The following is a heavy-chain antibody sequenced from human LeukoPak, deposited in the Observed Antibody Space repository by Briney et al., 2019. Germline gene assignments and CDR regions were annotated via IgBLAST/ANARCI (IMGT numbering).Heavy chain of an antibody. CDR2: INHSGST. V-gene: IGHV4-34*01. CDR3: ARGRYSAGDNWFDP. J-gene: IGHJ5*02. CDR1: GGSFSGYY. D-gene: IGHD3-9*01. Sequence: PSETLSLTCAVYGGSFSGYYWSWIRQPPGKGLEWIGEINHSGSTNYNPSLKSRVTISVDTSKNQFSLKLSSVTAADTAVYYCARGRYSAGDNWFDPWGQGTLVTVSS.